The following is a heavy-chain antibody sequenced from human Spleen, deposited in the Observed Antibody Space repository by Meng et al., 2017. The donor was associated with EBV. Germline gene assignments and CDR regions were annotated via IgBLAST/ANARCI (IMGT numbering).Heavy chain of an antibody. D-gene: IGHD4-11*01. CDR1: GAFISSSSSY. J-gene: IGHJ5*02. Sequence: LTESGTGQVKPSETLFVTCTSSGAFISSSSSYLGWFRQPPGKGLEWIGSIYYSGSTYYNPSLKSRVTISVDTSKNQFSLKLSSVTAADTAVYYCARRGLTTGWFDPWGQGTLVTVSS. V-gene: IGHV4-39*01. CDR3: ARRGLTTGWFDP. CDR2: IYYSGST.